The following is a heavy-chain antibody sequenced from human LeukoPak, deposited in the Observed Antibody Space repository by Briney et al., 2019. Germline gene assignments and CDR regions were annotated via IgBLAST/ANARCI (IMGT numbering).Heavy chain of an antibody. CDR2: IYYSGST. CDR1: GGSISSGGYY. J-gene: IGHJ3*02. D-gene: IGHD6-19*01. Sequence: ASQTLSLTCTVSGGSISSGGYYWSWIRQHPGKGLEWIGYIYYSGSTYYNPSLKSRVTISVDTSKNQFSLKLSSVTAADTAVHYCASPSSGWPNDAFDIWGQGTMVTVSS. V-gene: IGHV4-31*03. CDR3: ASPSSGWPNDAFDI.